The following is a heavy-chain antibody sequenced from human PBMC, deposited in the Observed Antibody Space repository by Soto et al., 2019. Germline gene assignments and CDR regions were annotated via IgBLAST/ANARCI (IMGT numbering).Heavy chain of an antibody. CDR3: AKAPGYCTNGVCYLYFDN. Sequence: VQLLESGGGLAQPGGSLRLSCAASGFTFSSYAMSWVRQAPGKGLEWVSVISGSGGITYYADSVKGRFTISRDNSKNTLYLQMNSLRAEDTAIYYCAKAPGYCTNGVCYLYFDNWGQGTLVTVSS. J-gene: IGHJ4*02. CDR2: ISGSGGIT. D-gene: IGHD2-8*01. CDR1: GFTFSSYA. V-gene: IGHV3-23*01.